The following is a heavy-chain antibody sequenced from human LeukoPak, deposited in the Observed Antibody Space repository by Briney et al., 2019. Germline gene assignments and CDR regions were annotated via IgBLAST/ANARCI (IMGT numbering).Heavy chain of an antibody. CDR2: INPNSGGT. D-gene: IGHD6-19*01. J-gene: IGHJ3*02. V-gene: IGHV1-2*02. Sequence: ASVTVSCKASGYTFTGYYMHWVRPAPGQGVEWMGWINPNSGGTNYPQKFQGRVTITRDTSISTAYMELSRLRSDDTAVYYCARAGYSSGWYDGAFDIWGQGTMVTVSS. CDR3: ARAGYSSGWYDGAFDI. CDR1: GYTFTGYY.